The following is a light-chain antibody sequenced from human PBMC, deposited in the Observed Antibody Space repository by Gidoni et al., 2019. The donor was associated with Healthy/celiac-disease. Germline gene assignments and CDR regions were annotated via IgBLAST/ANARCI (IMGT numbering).Light chain of an antibody. J-gene: IGKJ4*01. CDR1: QSISSY. Sequence: DIQMTQSPSSLSASVGDRVTITCRARQSISSYLNWYQQKPGKATKLLIYAASSLQSGVPSRFRGSGSGTDFTLTISSLQPEDFATYYCQQSYSTLLTFGGGTKVEIK. CDR2: AAS. CDR3: QQSYSTLLT. V-gene: IGKV1-39*01.